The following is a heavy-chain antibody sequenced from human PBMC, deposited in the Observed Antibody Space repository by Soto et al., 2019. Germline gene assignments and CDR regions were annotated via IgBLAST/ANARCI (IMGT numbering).Heavy chain of an antibody. CDR2: IYSSGST. J-gene: IGHJ6*02. CDR3: ARQRIAAAGTTPYYYGMDV. CDR1: GGSISSSSYS. D-gene: IGHD6-13*01. V-gene: IGHV4-39*01. Sequence: PWETLSLTCTVSGGSISSSSYSCGWIRQPPGQGLEWIGSIYSSGSTYYNPSITSLVTISVDTSKKKFSLKLSSVTDADTAVYYCARQRIAAAGTTPYYYGMDVWGQCNTVT.